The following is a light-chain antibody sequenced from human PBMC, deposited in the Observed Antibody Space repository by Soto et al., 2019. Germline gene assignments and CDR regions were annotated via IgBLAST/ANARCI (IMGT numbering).Light chain of an antibody. V-gene: IGKV3-11*01. Sequence: EIVLTQSPATLSLSPGERATLSCRASQSVSSYLAWYQQKPGQAPRLLIFDASNRATGIPARFSGSGSGTDFTLTISSLEPEDFAVDYCQQRSNWPITFGQGTRLE. CDR2: DAS. J-gene: IGKJ5*01. CDR3: QQRSNWPIT. CDR1: QSVSSY.